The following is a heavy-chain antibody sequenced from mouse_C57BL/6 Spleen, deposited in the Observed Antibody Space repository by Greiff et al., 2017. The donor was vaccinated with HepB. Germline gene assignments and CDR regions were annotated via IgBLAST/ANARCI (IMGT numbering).Heavy chain of an antibody. CDR2: ISSGGSYT. CDR1: GFTFSSYG. Sequence: EVQVVESGGDLVKPGGSLKLSCAASGFTFSSYGMSWVRQTPDKRLEWVATISSGGSYTYYPDSVKGRFTISRDNAKNTLYLQMSSLKSEDTAMYYCARALYYYGTSFHAMDYWGQGTSVTVSS. D-gene: IGHD1-1*01. CDR3: ARALYYYGTSFHAMDY. V-gene: IGHV5-6*01. J-gene: IGHJ4*01.